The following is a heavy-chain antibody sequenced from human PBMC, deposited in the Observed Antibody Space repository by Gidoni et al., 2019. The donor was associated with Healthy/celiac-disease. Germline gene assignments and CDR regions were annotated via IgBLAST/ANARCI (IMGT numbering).Heavy chain of an antibody. V-gene: IGHV4-34*01. CDR2: INHSGST. CDR1: GGSFSNYY. D-gene: IGHD3-10*01. J-gene: IGHJ4*02. CDR3: ARGDFNYYGSGSYYKQKPYSFDS. Sequence: QVQLQQWGAGLLKPSETLSLTCAVYGGSFSNYYWSWIRQPPGKGLEWIGEINHSGSTNCNPSLKSRVTISIDTSKNQFSLKLSSVTAADTAVYYCARGDFNYYGSGSYYKQKPYSFDSWGQGTLVTVSS.